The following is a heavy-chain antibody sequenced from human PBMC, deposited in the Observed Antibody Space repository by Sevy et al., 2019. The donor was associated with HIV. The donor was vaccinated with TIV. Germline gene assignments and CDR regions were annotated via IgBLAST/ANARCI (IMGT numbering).Heavy chain of an antibody. J-gene: IGHJ4*02. CDR2: ISGSGGST. CDR1: GFTFSSYA. CDR3: AKDVVVVAAKFYYFDY. Sequence: GSLRLSCAASGFTFSSYAMSWVRQAPGKGLEWVSAISGSGGSTYYADSVKGRFTISRDNSKNTLYLQMNSLRAEDTAVYYCAKDVVVVAAKFYYFDYWGQGTLVTVSS. D-gene: IGHD2-15*01. V-gene: IGHV3-23*01.